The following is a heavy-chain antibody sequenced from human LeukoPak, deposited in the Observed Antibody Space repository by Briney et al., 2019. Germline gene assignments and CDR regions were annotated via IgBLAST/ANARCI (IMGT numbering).Heavy chain of an antibody. CDR2: TKANVDNYVT. CDR3: TRDNIGSYDY. CDR1: GFTFSNAW. D-gene: IGHD2/OR15-2a*01. V-gene: IGHV3-72*01. Sequence: GGSLRLSCAVSGFTFSNAWMSWVRQTPGKGLEWIGRTKANVDNYVTEYAASVKGRFPISRDESKSSLYLQMNSLKTEDTAVYYCTRDNIGSYDYWGQGTRVAVSS. J-gene: IGHJ4*02.